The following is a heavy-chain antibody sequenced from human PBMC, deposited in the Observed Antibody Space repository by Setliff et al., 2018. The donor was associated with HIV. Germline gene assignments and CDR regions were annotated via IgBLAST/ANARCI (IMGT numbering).Heavy chain of an antibody. J-gene: IGHJ3*02. CDR3: ARDRSNYVGLDAFDI. Sequence: ASVKVSCKASGGAFSSYAISWVRQAPGQGLEWMGGIIPIFGTANYAQKFQGRVTITADESTSTAYMELSSLRSEDTAVYYCARDRSNYVGLDAFDIWGQGTMVTVSS. D-gene: IGHD4-4*01. CDR2: IIPIFGTA. V-gene: IGHV1-69*13. CDR1: GGAFSSYA.